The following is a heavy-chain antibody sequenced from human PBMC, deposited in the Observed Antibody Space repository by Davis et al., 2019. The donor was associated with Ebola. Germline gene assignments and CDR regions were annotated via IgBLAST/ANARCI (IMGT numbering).Heavy chain of an antibody. CDR2: LGTSADT. V-gene: IGHV3-23*01. Sequence: GESLKISCAASGFVFRNYVMSWVRQAPGKGLEWVSTLGTSADTYYADSVKGRFTISRDNSKNTLYLQMNSLRADDTAVYYCARIVPDWYDSSGYSRNGRFDCWGQGALVTVPS. D-gene: IGHD3-22*01. CDR3: ARIVPDWYDSSGYSRNGRFDC. CDR1: GFVFRNYV. J-gene: IGHJ4*02.